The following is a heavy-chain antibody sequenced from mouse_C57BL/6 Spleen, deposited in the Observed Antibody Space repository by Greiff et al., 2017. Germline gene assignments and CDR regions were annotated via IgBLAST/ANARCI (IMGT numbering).Heavy chain of an antibody. CDR3: ARGMMVGYYGY. CDR2: IYPGDGDT. CDR1: GYAFSSSW. D-gene: IGHD2-3*01. J-gene: IGHJ2*01. Sequence: QVQLQQSGPELVKPGASVKISCKASGYAFSSSWMNWVKQRPGKGLEWIGRIYPGDGDTNYNGKFKGKATLTADKSSSTAYMQLSSLTSEDSAVYCCARGMMVGYYGYWGQGTTRTGSS. V-gene: IGHV1-82*01.